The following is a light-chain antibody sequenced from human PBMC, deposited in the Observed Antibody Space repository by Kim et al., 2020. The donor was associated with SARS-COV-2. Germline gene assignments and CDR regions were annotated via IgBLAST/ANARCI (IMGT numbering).Light chain of an antibody. CDR2: GAS. CDR3: QHYGTSPPWT. CDR1: QSVSSSY. V-gene: IGKV3-20*01. J-gene: IGKJ1*01. Sequence: EILMTQSPATLSVSPGERATLSCRASQSVSSSYLAWLQQKPGQAPRLLIFGASSRATGIPDRFSGSGSGTAFTLTISRLEPDDFAVYYCQHYGTSPPWTFGQGTKVDIK.